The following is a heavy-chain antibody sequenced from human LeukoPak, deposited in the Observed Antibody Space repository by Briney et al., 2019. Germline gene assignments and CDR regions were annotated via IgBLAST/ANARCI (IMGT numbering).Heavy chain of an antibody. V-gene: IGHV3-23*01. CDR1: GFTFSTYA. Sequence: QAGGSLRLSCAASGFTFSTYAMTWVRQAPGKGLEWVSTINSGGSTYYADSVKGRFTISRDNSKNTLYLQMSRLRAEDTAVYYCTKLRGSGDYYGTSDYWGQGTLVTVSS. CDR2: INSGGST. CDR3: TKLRGSGDYYGTSDY. D-gene: IGHD3-22*01. J-gene: IGHJ4*02.